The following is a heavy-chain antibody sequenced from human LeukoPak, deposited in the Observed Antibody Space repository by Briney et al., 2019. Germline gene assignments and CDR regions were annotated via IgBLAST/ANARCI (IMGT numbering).Heavy chain of an antibody. J-gene: IGHJ4*02. Sequence: ASVKVSCKVSGYTLTELSMHWVRQAPGKGLEGRGGFDPEDGETIYAQKFQGRVTMTEDPSTDTAYMELSSLRSEDTAVYYCAREDGQTGYFDYWGQATLVTVSS. CDR3: AREDGQTGYFDY. CDR2: FDPEDGET. CDR1: GYTLTELS. V-gene: IGHV1-24*01. D-gene: IGHD3-10*01.